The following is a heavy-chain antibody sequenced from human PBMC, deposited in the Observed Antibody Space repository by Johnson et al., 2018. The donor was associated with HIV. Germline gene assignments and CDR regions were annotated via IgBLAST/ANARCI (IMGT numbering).Heavy chain of an antibody. CDR2: ISYHGSNK. V-gene: IGHV3-30-3*01. Sequence: QVQLVESGGGLVKPGGSLRLSCAASGFTYSSYAMHWVRQAPGKGLEWVAVISYHGSNKYYADSVKGRFTISRDNSKNTLYLQMNSLRTEDTAVYYCARERYGSQAIDAFDIWGQGTLVTVSS. D-gene: IGHD2-15*01. CDR3: ARERYGSQAIDAFDI. J-gene: IGHJ3*02. CDR1: GFTYSSYA.